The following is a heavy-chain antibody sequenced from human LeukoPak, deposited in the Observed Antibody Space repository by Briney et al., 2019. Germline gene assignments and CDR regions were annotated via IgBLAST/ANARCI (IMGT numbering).Heavy chain of an antibody. V-gene: IGHV4-34*01. CDR2: INHSGST. J-gene: IGHJ4*02. Sequence: PSETLSLTCAVYGGSFSGYYWSWIRQPPGKGLEWIGEINHSGSTNYNPSLKSRVTISVDTSKNQFSLKLSSVTAADTAVYYCARGFGYYYDTLDWGQGTLVAVSS. D-gene: IGHD3-22*01. CDR1: GGSFSGYY. CDR3: ARGFGYYYDTLD.